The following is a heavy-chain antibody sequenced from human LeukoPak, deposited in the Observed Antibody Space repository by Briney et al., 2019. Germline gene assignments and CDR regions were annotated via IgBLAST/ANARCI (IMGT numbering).Heavy chain of an antibody. CDR1: DSSISSSNW. J-gene: IGHJ4*02. CDR3: ARLRVGATGDFDY. CDR2: IYHSGST. D-gene: IGHD1-26*01. Sequence: SGTLSLTCAVSDSSISSSNWWSRVRQPPGKGLEWIGEIYHSGSTNYNPSLKSRVTISVDKSKNRFSLKLSSVTAADTAVYYCARLRVGATGDFDYWGQGTLVTVSS. V-gene: IGHV4-4*02.